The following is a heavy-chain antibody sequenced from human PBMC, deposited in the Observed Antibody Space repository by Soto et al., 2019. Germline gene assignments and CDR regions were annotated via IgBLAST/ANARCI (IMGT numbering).Heavy chain of an antibody. D-gene: IGHD6-13*01. Sequence: GASVKVSCKASGYVFTTYDINWVRQATGQGLEWLGWMNPNTGNTGYAQKFQGRVTMTRDTSISTAYMELSSLRSEDTAMYYCARDKWIAAATYNWFDPWGQGTLVTVSS. CDR2: MNPNTGNT. V-gene: IGHV1-8*01. J-gene: IGHJ5*02. CDR1: GYVFTTYD. CDR3: ARDKWIAAATYNWFDP.